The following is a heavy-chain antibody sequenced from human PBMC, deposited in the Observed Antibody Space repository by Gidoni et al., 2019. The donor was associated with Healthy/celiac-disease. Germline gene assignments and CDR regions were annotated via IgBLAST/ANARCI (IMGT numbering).Heavy chain of an antibody. CDR2: ISYDGSNK. D-gene: IGHD6-13*01. CDR1: GVPFSSYA. V-gene: IGHV3-30-3*01. J-gene: IGHJ4*02. Sequence: GGGVVQPGRSLRLSGAASGVPFSSYAMHWVRQAPGKGLEGVAVISYDGSNKYYADSVKGRFTISRDNSKSTLYLQMSSLRAEDTAVYYCARDRAAAGTDYWGQGTLVTVSS. CDR3: ARDRAAAGTDY.